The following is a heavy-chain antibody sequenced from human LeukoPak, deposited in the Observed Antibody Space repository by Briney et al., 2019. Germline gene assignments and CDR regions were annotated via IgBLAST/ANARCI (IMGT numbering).Heavy chain of an antibody. Sequence: SETLSLTCAVYGGSFSGYYWSWIRRPPGKGLEWIGEINHSGSTNYNPSLKSRVTISVDTSKNQFSLKLSSVTAADTAVYYCARIPSGVHYYGSGKTFDYWGQGTLVTVSS. D-gene: IGHD3-10*01. CDR3: ARIPSGVHYYGSGKTFDY. CDR1: GGSFSGYY. CDR2: INHSGST. J-gene: IGHJ4*02. V-gene: IGHV4-34*01.